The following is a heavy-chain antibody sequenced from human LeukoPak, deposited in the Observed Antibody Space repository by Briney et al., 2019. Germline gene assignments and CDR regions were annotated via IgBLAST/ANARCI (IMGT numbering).Heavy chain of an antibody. CDR2: ISSGGMWI. Sequence: GGSLRLSCAASGFTFSTYSMNWVRQAPGKGLECLSSISSGGMWIYYADSLKGRFTISRDNAKNSLYLQMKSLRVEDTGVYCCARDAGGRTQREGWFDPWGQGTLVTVSS. CDR3: ARDAGGRTQREGWFDP. CDR1: GFTFSTYS. D-gene: IGHD1-26*01. V-gene: IGHV3-21*01. J-gene: IGHJ5*02.